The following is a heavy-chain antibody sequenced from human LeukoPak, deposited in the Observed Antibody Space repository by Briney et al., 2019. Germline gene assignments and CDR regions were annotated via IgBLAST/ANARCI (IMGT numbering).Heavy chain of an antibody. Sequence: GGSLRLSCAASGFTFSSYAMSWVRQAPGKGLEWVSAISGSGGSTYYADSVKGRFTISRDNSKNTLYLHMNSLRAEDTAVYYCAKDVTFYFGSGSNPNWFDPWGQGTLVTVSS. J-gene: IGHJ5*02. D-gene: IGHD3-10*01. V-gene: IGHV3-23*01. CDR3: AKDVTFYFGSGSNPNWFDP. CDR2: ISGSGGST. CDR1: GFTFSSYA.